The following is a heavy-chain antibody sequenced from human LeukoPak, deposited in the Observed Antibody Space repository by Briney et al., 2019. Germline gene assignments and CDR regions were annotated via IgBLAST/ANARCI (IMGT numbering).Heavy chain of an antibody. D-gene: IGHD2-2*01. V-gene: IGHV3-23*01. CDR3: AKELRIGYCSSTSCLDAFDI. Sequence: GGSLRLSCAASGFTFSSYGMHWVRQAPGKGLEWVSAISGSGGSTYYADSVKGRFTISRDNSKNTLYLQMNSLRAEDTAVYYCAKELRIGYCSSTSCLDAFDIWGQGTMVTVSS. CDR1: GFTFSSYG. J-gene: IGHJ3*02. CDR2: ISGSGGST.